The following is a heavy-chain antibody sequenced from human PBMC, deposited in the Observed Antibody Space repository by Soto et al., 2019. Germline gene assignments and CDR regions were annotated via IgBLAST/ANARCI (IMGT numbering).Heavy chain of an antibody. Sequence: GGSLRLSCSASGFTFSSYWMHWVRQAPGKGLVWVARINSDGSNTNYADSVKGRFTISRDNSKNTLYLQMNSLRAEDTAVYYCARDLDYYYYYMDVWGKGTTVTVSS. CDR1: GFTFSSYW. J-gene: IGHJ6*03. CDR3: ARDLDYYYYYMDV. V-gene: IGHV3-74*01. CDR2: INSDGSNT.